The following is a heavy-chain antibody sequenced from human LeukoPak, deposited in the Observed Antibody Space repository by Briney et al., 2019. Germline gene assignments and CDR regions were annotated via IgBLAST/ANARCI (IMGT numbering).Heavy chain of an antibody. V-gene: IGHV4-34*01. CDR2: INHSGST. Sequence: KSSETLPLTCAVYGGSFSGYYWSWIRQPPGKGLEWIGEINHSGSTNYNPSLKSRVTISVDTSKNQFSLKLSSVTAADTAVYYCARGVPYCSGGSCYSQYFDYWGQGTLVTVSS. CDR1: GGSFSGYY. CDR3: ARGVPYCSGGSCYSQYFDY. D-gene: IGHD2-15*01. J-gene: IGHJ4*02.